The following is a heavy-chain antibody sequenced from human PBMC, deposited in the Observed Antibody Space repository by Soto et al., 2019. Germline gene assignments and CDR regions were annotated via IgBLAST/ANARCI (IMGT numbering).Heavy chain of an antibody. J-gene: IGHJ4*02. V-gene: IGHV3-23*01. CDR1: GFTFSSYA. Sequence: GGSLRLSCAASGFTFSSYAMSWVRQAPGKGLEWVSAISGSGGSTYYADSVEGRFTISRDNSKNTLYLQMNSLRAEDTAVYYCAKDRTPGLIAAAGIGLFDYWGQGTLVTVSS. CDR2: ISGSGGST. CDR3: AKDRTPGLIAAAGIGLFDY. D-gene: IGHD6-13*01.